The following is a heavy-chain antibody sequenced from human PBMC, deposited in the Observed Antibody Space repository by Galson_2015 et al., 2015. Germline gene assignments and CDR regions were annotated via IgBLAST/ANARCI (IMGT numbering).Heavy chain of an antibody. J-gene: IGHJ4*02. D-gene: IGHD6-19*01. V-gene: IGHV3-74*01. Sequence: SLRLSCAASGITFSTYWMHWVRQAPGKGLVWVSRINPDGSYTNYADSVKGRFTISRDNSKNTLYLQMNSLRAEDTAVYYCAREGYSSGWFRSWGQGTLVSVSS. CDR1: GITFSTYW. CDR2: INPDGSYT. CDR3: AREGYSSGWFRS.